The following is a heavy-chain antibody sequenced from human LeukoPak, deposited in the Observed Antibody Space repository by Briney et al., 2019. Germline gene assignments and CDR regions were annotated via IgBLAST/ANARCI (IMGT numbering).Heavy chain of an antibody. D-gene: IGHD2-15*01. J-gene: IGHJ6*03. CDR2: INPNSGGT. CDR3: ARRFKSYCSGGSCYSACYYYYMDV. Sequence: ASVKVSCKASGYTFTGYYMHWVRQAPGQGLEWMGWINPNSGGTNYEQKFQGRVTMTRDTSISTGYMELSRLRSDDTAVYYCARRFKSYCSGGSCYSACYYYYMDVWGKGTTVTISS. V-gene: IGHV1-2*02. CDR1: GYTFTGYY.